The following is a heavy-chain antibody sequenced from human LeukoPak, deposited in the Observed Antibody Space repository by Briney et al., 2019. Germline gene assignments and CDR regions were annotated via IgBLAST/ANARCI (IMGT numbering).Heavy chain of an antibody. J-gene: IGHJ3*02. CDR1: GGTFSSYA. CDR2: IIPIFGTA. CDR3: ARDFNYYGSGSYSPFDI. D-gene: IGHD3-10*01. V-gene: IGHV1-69*05. Sequence: SVKVSCKASGGTFSSYAISWVRQAPGQGLEWMGRIIPIFGTANYAQKFQGRVTITTGESTSTAYMELSSLRSEDTAVYYCARDFNYYGSGSYSPFDIWGQGTMVTVSS.